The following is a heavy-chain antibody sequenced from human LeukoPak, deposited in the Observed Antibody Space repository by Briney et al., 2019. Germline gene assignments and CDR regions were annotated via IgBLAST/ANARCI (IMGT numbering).Heavy chain of an antibody. CDR2: CYDSGNT. V-gene: IGHV4-39*07. CDR1: GGSVSSSYYY. Sequence: SETLSLTCTVSGGSVSSSYYYWGWIRQSPGKGLEWIGSCYDSGNTYYNPSLKSRVTISIDTSKNKFSLSLSSVTAADTAVYYCAREERTFSSSWSPFDYWGQGTLVTVSS. D-gene: IGHD6-13*01. J-gene: IGHJ4*02. CDR3: AREERTFSSSWSPFDY.